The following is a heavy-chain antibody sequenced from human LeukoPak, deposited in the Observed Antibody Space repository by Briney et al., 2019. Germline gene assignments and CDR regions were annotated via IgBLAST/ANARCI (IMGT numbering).Heavy chain of an antibody. CDR3: ARLVFGADYFDY. V-gene: IGHV4-59*08. CDR2: IYYSGST. Sequence: KASETLSLTCTVSRGFISGYYWSWIRQPPGKGLEWIGYIYYSGSTNYNPSLKSRVTISVDTSKNQFSLKLSSVTAADTAVYYCARLVFGADYFDYWGQGTLVTVSS. CDR1: RGFISGYY. D-gene: IGHD3-3*01. J-gene: IGHJ4*02.